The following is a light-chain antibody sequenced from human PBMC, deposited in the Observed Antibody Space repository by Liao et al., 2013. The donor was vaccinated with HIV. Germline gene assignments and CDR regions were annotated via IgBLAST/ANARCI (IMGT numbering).Light chain of an antibody. J-gene: IGLJ1*01. Sequence: SYELTQPPSVSVSPGQTASITCSGDKVGEKYASWYQQRPGQSPVLVIYHNNKRPSGIPERFSGSKSGITATLTITGTQAMDEADYYCQTWDVNAAYVFATGTKVTVL. CDR2: HNN. CDR1: KVGEKY. CDR3: QTWDVNAAYV. V-gene: IGLV3-1*01.